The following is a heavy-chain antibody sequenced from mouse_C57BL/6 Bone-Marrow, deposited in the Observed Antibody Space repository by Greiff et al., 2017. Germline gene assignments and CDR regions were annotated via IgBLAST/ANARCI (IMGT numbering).Heavy chain of an antibody. V-gene: IGHV5-17*01. D-gene: IGHD1-1*01. CDR3: ARNYYGSFYAMDD. J-gene: IGHJ4*01. Sequence: VQLKESGGGLVKPGGSLKLSCAASGFTFSDYGMHWVRQAPEKGLEWVAYISSGSSTIYYADTVKGRFTISRDNAKNTLFLQMTSLRSEDTAMXYCARNYYGSFYAMDDWGQGTSVTVSS. CDR1: GFTFSDYG. CDR2: ISSGSSTI.